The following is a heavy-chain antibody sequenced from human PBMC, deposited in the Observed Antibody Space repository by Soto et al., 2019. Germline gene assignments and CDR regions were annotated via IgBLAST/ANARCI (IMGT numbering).Heavy chain of an antibody. CDR1: GFTFSSYW. V-gene: IGHV3-21*01. D-gene: IGHD4-4*01. J-gene: IGHJ6*02. CDR2: ISSSSSYI. Sequence: PGGSLRLSCAASGFTFSSYWMSWVRQAPGKGLEWVSSISSSSSYIYYADSVKGRFTTSRDNSKNTLYLQMNSLRAEDTAVYYCARNDGSGNYNVPPPNGMDVWGQGTTVTVSS. CDR3: ARNDGSGNYNVPPPNGMDV.